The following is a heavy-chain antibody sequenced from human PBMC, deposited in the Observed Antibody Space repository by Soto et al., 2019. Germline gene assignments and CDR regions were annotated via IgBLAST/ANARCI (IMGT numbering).Heavy chain of an antibody. J-gene: IGHJ4*02. D-gene: IGHD1-26*01. CDR2: IGASGAGT. CDR3: ALRKTGSYFDY. Sequence: PGGSLRLSCAGSGFTFSNYAMSWVRQAPGTGLEWVSGIGASGAGTYYADSVKDRFTISRDNSKNTLHLQMNSLRAEDTAVYYCALRKTGSYFDYWGQGTLVTVSS. V-gene: IGHV3-23*01. CDR1: GFTFSNYA.